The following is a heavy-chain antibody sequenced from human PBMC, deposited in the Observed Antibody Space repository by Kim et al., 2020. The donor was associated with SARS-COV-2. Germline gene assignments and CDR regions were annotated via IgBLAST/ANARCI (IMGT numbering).Heavy chain of an antibody. V-gene: IGHV1-69*13. CDR2: IIPIFGTA. Sequence: SVKVSCKASGGTFSSYAISWVRQAPGQGLEWMGGIIPIFGTANYAQKFQGRVTITADESTSTAYMELSSLRSEDTAVYYCGALGSYYYDSSGPRGDFQHWGQGTLVTVSS. J-gene: IGHJ1*01. CDR3: GALGSYYYDSSGPRGDFQH. CDR1: GGTFSSYA. D-gene: IGHD3-22*01.